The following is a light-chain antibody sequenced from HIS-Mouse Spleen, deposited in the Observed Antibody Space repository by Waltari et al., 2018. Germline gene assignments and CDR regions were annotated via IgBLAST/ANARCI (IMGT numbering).Light chain of an antibody. CDR3: QQYNNWPPSFT. CDR2: GAS. Sequence: EIVMTQSPATLSVSPGERATLSCRASQSVSSNLAWYQQKPGQAPRLLIYGASIRATGIPARFSGSGSGTEFTLTISILQSEDFAVYYCQQYNNWPPSFTFGPGTKVDIK. J-gene: IGKJ3*01. V-gene: IGKV3D-15*03. CDR1: QSVSSN.